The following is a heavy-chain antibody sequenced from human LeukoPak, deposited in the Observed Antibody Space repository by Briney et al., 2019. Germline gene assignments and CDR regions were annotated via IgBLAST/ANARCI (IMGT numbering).Heavy chain of an antibody. CDR1: GGSISSYY. Sequence: PSETLSLTCTVSGGSISSYYWSWIRQPPGKGLEWIGYIYYRGSTNYNPSLKSRVTISVDTSKNQFSLKLSSVTAADTAVYYCARTTGYSYGFGWFAPWGQGTLVTVSS. CDR2: IYYRGST. CDR3: ARTTGYSYGFGWFAP. V-gene: IGHV4-59*08. D-gene: IGHD5-18*01. J-gene: IGHJ5*02.